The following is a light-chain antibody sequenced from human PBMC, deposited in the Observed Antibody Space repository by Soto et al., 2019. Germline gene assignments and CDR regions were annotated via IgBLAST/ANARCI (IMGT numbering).Light chain of an antibody. CDR2: AAS. Sequence: DIQLTQSPSFLSASVGDTVTITCRASQASSTSLAWYRQKSGMAPALLIYAASTLHSGVPSRFSGGGSGTDFTLTISGLQPEDFATDSCQQVNGYPFTFGGGTQVEIK. J-gene: IGKJ4*01. V-gene: IGKV1-9*01. CDR3: QQVNGYPFT. CDR1: QASSTS.